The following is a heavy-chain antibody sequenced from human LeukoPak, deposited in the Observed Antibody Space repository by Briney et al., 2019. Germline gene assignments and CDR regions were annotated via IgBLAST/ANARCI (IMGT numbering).Heavy chain of an antibody. D-gene: IGHD3-22*01. CDR2: IIPILGIA. CDR3: ARDDSSLGY. V-gene: IGHV1-69*04. J-gene: IGHJ4*02. CDR1: GGTFSSYA. Sequence: ASVKVSCKASGGTFSSYAISWVRQAPGQGLEWMGRIIPILGIANYAQKFQGRVTITADKSTSAAYMELSSLRSEDTAVYYCARDDSSLGYWGQGTLVTVSS.